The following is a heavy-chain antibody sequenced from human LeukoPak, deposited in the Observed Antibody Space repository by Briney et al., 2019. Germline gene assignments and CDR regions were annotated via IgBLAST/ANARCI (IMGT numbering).Heavy chain of an antibody. CDR1: GFTLSYYS. Sequence: GGSLRLSCAASGFTLSYYSMNWVRQAPGQGLEWIAYINPTGSTRHYADSVRGRFTVSRDNAERSLYLQMNSLRADDTAVYYCAKAPPSGDYFDYWGQGTLVTVSS. CDR3: AKAPPSGDYFDY. V-gene: IGHV3-48*04. J-gene: IGHJ4*02. CDR2: INPTGSTR. D-gene: IGHD3-10*01.